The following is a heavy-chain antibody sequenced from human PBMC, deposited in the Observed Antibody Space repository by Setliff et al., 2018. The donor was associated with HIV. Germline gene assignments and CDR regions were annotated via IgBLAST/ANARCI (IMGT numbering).Heavy chain of an antibody. CDR3: ARDGGGPGDYYYYYMDV. CDR2: IIPMFVTA. J-gene: IGHJ6*03. V-gene: IGHV1-69*13. Sequence: ASVKVSCKASGGNFRFYAFSWVRQAPGQGLEWMGGIIPMFVTANYAQKFQDRVTITADESTSTAYMELSSLRFEDTAVYYCARDGGGPGDYYYYYMDVWGKGTTVTVSS. CDR1: GGNFRFYA. D-gene: IGHD3-16*01.